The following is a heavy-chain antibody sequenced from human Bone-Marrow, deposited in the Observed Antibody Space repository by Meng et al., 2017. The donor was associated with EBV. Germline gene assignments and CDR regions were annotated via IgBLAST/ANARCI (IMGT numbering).Heavy chain of an antibody. CDR3: AKDLDLYFDY. CDR1: GFTFSSYG. J-gene: IGHJ4*02. V-gene: IGHV3-30*18. CDR2: ISYDGSNK. Sequence: QVRLLESGGGVVQPGRSLRLSCAASGFTFSSYGMHWVRQAPGKGLEWVAVISYDGSNKYYADSVKGRFTISRDNSKNTLYLQMNSLRAEDTAVYYCAKDLDLYFDYWGQGTLVTVSS.